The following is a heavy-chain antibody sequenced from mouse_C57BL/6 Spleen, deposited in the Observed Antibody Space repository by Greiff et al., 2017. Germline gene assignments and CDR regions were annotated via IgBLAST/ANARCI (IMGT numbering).Heavy chain of an antibody. D-gene: IGHD1-1*01. J-gene: IGHJ4*01. CDR2: ISNGGGST. Sequence: EVQGVESGGGLVQPGGSLKLSCAASGFTFSDYYMYWVRQTPEKRLEWVAYISNGGGSTYYPDTVKGRFTISRDNAKNTLYLQMSRLKSEDTAMXYWARAGSLYYYAMDYWGQGTSVTVSS. V-gene: IGHV5-12*01. CDR1: GFTFSDYY. CDR3: ARAGSLYYYAMDY.